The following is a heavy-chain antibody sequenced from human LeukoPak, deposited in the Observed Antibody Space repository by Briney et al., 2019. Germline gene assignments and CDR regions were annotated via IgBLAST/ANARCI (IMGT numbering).Heavy chain of an antibody. CDR1: GGSISSYY. CDR3: ARIADIVATFDY. J-gene: IGHJ4*02. V-gene: IGHV4-59*01. D-gene: IGHD5-12*01. Sequence: SETLSLTCTVSGGSISSYYWSWIRQPPGKGLEWIGYIYYNGSTNYNPSLKSRVTISVDTSKNQFSLKLSSVTAADTAVYYCARIADIVATFDYWGQGTLVTVSS. CDR2: IYYNGST.